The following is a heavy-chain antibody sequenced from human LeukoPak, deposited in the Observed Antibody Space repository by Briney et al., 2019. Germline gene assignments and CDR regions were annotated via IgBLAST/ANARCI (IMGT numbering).Heavy chain of an antibody. CDR2: ISSSSSYI. Sequence: TGGSLRLSCAASGFTFSSYWMSWVRQAPGKGLEWVSSISSSSSYIYYADSVKGRFTISRDNAKNSLYLQMNSLRAEDTAVYYCARSDDYVWGSYRWLDYWGQGTLVTVSS. CDR1: GFTFSSYW. J-gene: IGHJ4*02. V-gene: IGHV3-21*01. CDR3: ARSDDYVWGSYRWLDY. D-gene: IGHD3-16*02.